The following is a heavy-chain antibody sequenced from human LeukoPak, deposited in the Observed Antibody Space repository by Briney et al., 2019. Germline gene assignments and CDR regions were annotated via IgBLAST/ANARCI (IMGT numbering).Heavy chain of an antibody. D-gene: IGHD6-19*01. J-gene: IGHJ5*02. CDR1: GDSISSYY. V-gene: IGHV4-4*07. CDR3: ARSEQWLVPLDP. CDR2: IYTSGST. Sequence: SETLSLTCTVSGDSISSYYWSWIRQPAGKGLEWIGRIYTSGSTNYNPSLKSRVTMSVDTSKNQFSLKLSTVTAADTAVYYCARSEQWLVPLDPWGQGTLVTVSS.